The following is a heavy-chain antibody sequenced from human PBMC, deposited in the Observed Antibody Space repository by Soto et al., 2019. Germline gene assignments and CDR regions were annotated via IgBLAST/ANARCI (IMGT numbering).Heavy chain of an antibody. CDR2: INPNSGDT. Sequence: QVQLVQSGTEVKRPGDSVKVSCKASGYTFTGYYVHWVRQAPGQGLEWMGWINPNSGDTYLAQRFQGRVTMNRDTSKGTAYMELRGVTSDDTAEYYCAKGGAIVAAGTRVYLYNAMDVWGQGTTVTVSS. J-gene: IGHJ6*02. CDR3: AKGGAIVAAGTRVYLYNAMDV. V-gene: IGHV1-2*02. D-gene: IGHD1-26*01. CDR1: GYTFTGYY.